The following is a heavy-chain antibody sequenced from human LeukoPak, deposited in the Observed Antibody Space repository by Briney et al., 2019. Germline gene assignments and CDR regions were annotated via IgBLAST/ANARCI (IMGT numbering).Heavy chain of an antibody. CDR3: VREAGYCASVCLKGNWFDP. CDR2: ISNGNT. CDR1: GFPFSNHA. V-gene: IGHV3-23*01. Sequence: GGSLRLSCAASGFPFSNHAMSWVRQPPGKGLEWVSAISNGNTYYAGSVRGRFTISRDDSKNMVYLQMNSLRDEDTALYYCVREAGYCASVCLKGNWFDPWGQGTLVTVSS. J-gene: IGHJ5*02. D-gene: IGHD2-21*02.